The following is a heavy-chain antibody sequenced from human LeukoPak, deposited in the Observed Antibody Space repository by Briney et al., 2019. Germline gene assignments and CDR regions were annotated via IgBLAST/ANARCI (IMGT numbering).Heavy chain of an antibody. D-gene: IGHD6-19*01. CDR3: AKDRLPGGIAVAGTDDGMDV. CDR1: GFTFDDSA. CDR2: ISGDGGDT. Sequence: PGGSLRLSCAASGFTFDDSAMHWVRQAPWKGLDWVCLISGDGGDTFYADSVKGRFTISRDNSKNSLYLQMNSLRTEDTAFYYCAKDRLPGGIAVAGTDDGMDVWGQGTTITVSS. J-gene: IGHJ6*02. V-gene: IGHV3-43*02.